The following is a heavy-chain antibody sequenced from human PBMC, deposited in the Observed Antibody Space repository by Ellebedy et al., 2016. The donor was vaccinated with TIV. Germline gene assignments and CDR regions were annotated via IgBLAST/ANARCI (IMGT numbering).Heavy chain of an antibody. CDR1: GFTFSDYY. V-gene: IGHV3-11*06. CDR2: ISSTSSYT. Sequence: GGSLRLSCAASGFTFSDYYMSWIRQAPGKGLEWVSYISSTSSYTNYTDSVKGRFTISRANAKNSLQLQMNSLRDEDTAVYYCARNGYEDVWGSYHHDYWGQGTLVTVSS. J-gene: IGHJ4*02. CDR3: ARNGYEDVWGSYHHDY. D-gene: IGHD3-16*02.